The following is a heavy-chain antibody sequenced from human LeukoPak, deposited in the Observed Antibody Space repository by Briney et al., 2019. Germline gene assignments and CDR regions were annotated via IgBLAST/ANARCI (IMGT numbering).Heavy chain of an antibody. Sequence: SETLSLTCTVSGGSISSYYWSWIRQPPGKGLEWIGYIYYSGSTSYNPSLKSRVTISVDTSKNQFSLKLSSVTAADTAVYYCARVHGNWNFPPGFYFDYWGQGTLVTVSS. V-gene: IGHV4-59*01. CDR3: ARVHGNWNFPPGFYFDY. CDR1: GGSISSYY. CDR2: IYYSGST. J-gene: IGHJ4*02. D-gene: IGHD1-7*01.